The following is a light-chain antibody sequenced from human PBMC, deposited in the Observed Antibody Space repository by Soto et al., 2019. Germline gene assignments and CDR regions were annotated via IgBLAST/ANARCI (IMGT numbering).Light chain of an antibody. Sequence: DIQMTQSPSSLSASVGDRVTITCRASQSISNYLNWYQQKPGKAPKLLIYAASSLQSGVPSRFSGSGSGTDFTLTISSLQPEDFATYYCQQSYSTPPESFGQGTKLEIK. V-gene: IGKV1-39*01. CDR1: QSISNY. J-gene: IGKJ2*01. CDR2: AAS. CDR3: QQSYSTPPES.